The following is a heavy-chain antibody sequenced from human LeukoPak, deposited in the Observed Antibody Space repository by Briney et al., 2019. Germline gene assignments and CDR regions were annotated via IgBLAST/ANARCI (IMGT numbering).Heavy chain of an antibody. J-gene: IGHJ4*02. CDR2: ISTSSSYI. D-gene: IGHD4-17*01. CDR3: ASYGDLTATLDY. V-gene: IGHV3-21*01. CDR1: GSTFSSYS. Sequence: GGSLRLSCAASGSTFSSYSMNWVRQAPGKGLEWVSSISTSSSYIYYADSVKGRVTISRDNAKNTLYLQMNSLRAEDTAVYYCASYGDLTATLDYWSQGTLVTVSS.